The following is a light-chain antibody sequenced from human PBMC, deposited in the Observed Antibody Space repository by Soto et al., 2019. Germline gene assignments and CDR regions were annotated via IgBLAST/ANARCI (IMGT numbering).Light chain of an antibody. V-gene: IGLV2-14*01. J-gene: IGLJ3*02. CDR2: EVS. CDR1: SSDVGGYNY. Sequence: QSALTQPASVSGSPGQSITISCTGTSSDVGGYNYVSWYQQHPGKAPKLMIYEVSNRPSGVSNRFSGSKSGNTASLTISGLQAEDEAHYYCSSYTRSSTVVFGGGTKVTVL. CDR3: SSYTRSSTVV.